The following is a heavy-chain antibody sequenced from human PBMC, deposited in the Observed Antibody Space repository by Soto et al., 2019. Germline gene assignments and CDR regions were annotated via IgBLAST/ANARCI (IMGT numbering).Heavy chain of an antibody. Sequence: SETLSLTCTVSGGSISSGGYYWSWIRQHPGKGLEWIGYIYYSGSTYYNPSLKSRVTISVDTSKNQFSLKLSSVTAADTAVYYCARDSSSWGGSDYWGQGTLVTVSS. CDR1: GGSISSGGYY. J-gene: IGHJ4*02. D-gene: IGHD6-13*01. CDR3: ARDSSSWGGSDY. CDR2: IYYSGST. V-gene: IGHV4-31*03.